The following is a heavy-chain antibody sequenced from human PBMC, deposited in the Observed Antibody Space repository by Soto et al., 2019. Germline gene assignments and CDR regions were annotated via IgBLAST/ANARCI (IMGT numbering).Heavy chain of an antibody. J-gene: IGHJ6*02. V-gene: IGHV3-21*01. CDR1: GFTFSSYS. CDR2: ISSSSSYI. Sequence: ESGGGLVKPGGSLRLSCAASGFTFSSYSMNWVRQAPGKGLEWVSSISSSSSYIYYADSVKGRFTISRDNAKNSLYLQMNSLRAEDTAVYYCARVTGNDFWSGYPPYYYGMDVWGQGTTVTVSS. CDR3: ARVTGNDFWSGYPPYYYGMDV. D-gene: IGHD3-3*01.